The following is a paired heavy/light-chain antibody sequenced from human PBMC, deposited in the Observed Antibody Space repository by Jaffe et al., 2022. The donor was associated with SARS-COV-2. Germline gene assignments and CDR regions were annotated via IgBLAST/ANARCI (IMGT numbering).Heavy chain of an antibody. CDR1: GFSSNDFA. CDR2: IYWNSDRI. J-gene: IGHJ4*02. CDR3: IKDVLPGGADS. V-gene: IGHV3-9*02. D-gene: IGHD3-16*01. Sequence: EGQLVESGGGLVQPGRSLRLSCAASGFSSNDFAMHWVRHTPGKGLEWVAGIYWNSDRIDYADSVKGRFTISRDNAKNSLYLQMNSLRSEDTALYFCIKDVLPGGADSWGQGTLVTVSS.
Light chain of an antibody. Sequence: DAVLTQSPLSLPVALGQPASISCWSSQSLRHSNGNTYLNWFLQRPGQSPRRLIYKVSNRDSGVPGRFSGSGSGTDFTLRISRVEAEDVGIYFCMQATHWPYTFGQGTKLEIK. CDR2: KVS. CDR1: QSLRHSNGNTY. J-gene: IGKJ2*01. V-gene: IGKV2-30*02. CDR3: MQATHWPYT.